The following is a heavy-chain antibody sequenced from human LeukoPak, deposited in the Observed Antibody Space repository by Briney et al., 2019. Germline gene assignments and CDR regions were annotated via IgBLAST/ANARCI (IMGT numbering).Heavy chain of an antibody. CDR2: IRPDGRET. CDR1: GFTFSNYW. J-gene: IGHJ4*02. Sequence: PGGSLRLSCVVSGFTFSNYWMDWVRQAPGKGLEWVAFIRPDGRETNYAGSVKGRFTISRDNAKNSLYLQMNNLRVEDTAVYYCASRGDRSWFGALGYWSQGTVVTVSS. CDR3: ASRGDRSWFGALGY. D-gene: IGHD3-10*01. V-gene: IGHV3-7*01.